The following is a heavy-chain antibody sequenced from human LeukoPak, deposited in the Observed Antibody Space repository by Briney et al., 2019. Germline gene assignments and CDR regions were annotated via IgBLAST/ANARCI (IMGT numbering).Heavy chain of an antibody. Sequence: SETLSLTCTVSGYSISSGYYWGWIRQPPGKGLEWIGSIYHSGSTYYNPSLKSRVTISVDTSKNQFSLKLSSVTAADTAVYYCARELSPTTAMVCYNWFDPWGQGTLVTVSS. CDR2: IYHSGST. CDR1: GYSISSGYY. J-gene: IGHJ5*02. D-gene: IGHD5-18*01. V-gene: IGHV4-38-2*02. CDR3: ARELSPTTAMVCYNWFDP.